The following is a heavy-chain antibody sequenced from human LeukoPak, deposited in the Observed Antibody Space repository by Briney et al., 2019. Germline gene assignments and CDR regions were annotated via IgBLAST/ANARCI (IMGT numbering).Heavy chain of an antibody. CDR1: GFTFSSYA. D-gene: IGHD3-9*01. V-gene: IGHV3-23*01. CDR3: AKDPQYYDILTGPVGRYFDY. J-gene: IGHJ4*02. Sequence: GGSLRLSCAASGFTFSSYAMSWVRQAPGKGLGWVSAISGSGGSTYYADSVKGWFTISRDNSKNTLYLQMNSLRAEDTAVYYCAKDPQYYDILTGPVGRYFDYWGQGTLVTVSS. CDR2: ISGSGGST.